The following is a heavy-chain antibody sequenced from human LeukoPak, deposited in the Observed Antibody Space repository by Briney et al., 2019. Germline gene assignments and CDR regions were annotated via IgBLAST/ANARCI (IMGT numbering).Heavy chain of an antibody. V-gene: IGHV4-39*07. CDR1: GGSISSSSYY. J-gene: IGHJ6*03. CDR2: IHYSGST. D-gene: IGHD1-1*01. Sequence: SETLSLTCTVSGGSISSSSYYWGWIRQPPGKGLEWIGCIHYSGSTNYNPSLKSRVTISVDTSKNQFSLKLSSVTAADTAVYYCARVSWSPGTSYYYMDVWGKGTTVTVSS. CDR3: ARVSWSPGTSYYYMDV.